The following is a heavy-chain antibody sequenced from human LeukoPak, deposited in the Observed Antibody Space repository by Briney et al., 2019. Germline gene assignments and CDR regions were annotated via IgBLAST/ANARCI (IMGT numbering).Heavy chain of an antibody. Sequence: ASVKVSCKASGYTFTGYYMHWVRQAPGHGLEWMGWINPNSGGTNYAQKFQGRVTMTRDTSISTAYMELSRLRSDDTAVYYCASEMRYYYDSSGYTWRFDPWGQGALVTVSS. D-gene: IGHD3-22*01. CDR2: INPNSGGT. V-gene: IGHV1-2*02. CDR1: GYTFTGYY. J-gene: IGHJ5*02. CDR3: ASEMRYYYDSSGYTWRFDP.